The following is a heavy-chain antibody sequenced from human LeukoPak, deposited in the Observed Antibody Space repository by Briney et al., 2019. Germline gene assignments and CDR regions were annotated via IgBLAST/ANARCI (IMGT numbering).Heavy chain of an antibody. CDR2: INSDGSST. Sequence: GGSLRLSCAASGFTFSSYWMHWVRQAPGKGLVWVSRINSDGSSTSYADSVKGRFTISRDNAKNTLYLQMNSLRAEDTAVYYCALRRSSGWSGMFDYWGQGTLVTVSS. CDR3: ALRRSSGWSGMFDY. D-gene: IGHD6-19*01. J-gene: IGHJ4*02. V-gene: IGHV3-74*01. CDR1: GFTFSSYW.